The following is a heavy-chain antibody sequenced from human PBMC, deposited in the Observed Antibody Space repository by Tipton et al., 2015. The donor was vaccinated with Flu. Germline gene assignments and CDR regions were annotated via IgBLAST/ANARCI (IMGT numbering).Heavy chain of an antibody. D-gene: IGHD4-17*01. CDR2: IYTSGST. CDR3: ARDYGDLNWFDP. V-gene: IGHV4-61*09. CDR1: GGSISSSSYY. Sequence: TLSLTCTVPGGSISSSSYYWTWIRQPAGKGLEWIGQIYTSGSTKYNPSLKSRVTMSLDTSKNQFSLKMSSVTAADTAMYYCARDYGDLNWFDPWGQGTLVTVSS. J-gene: IGHJ5*02.